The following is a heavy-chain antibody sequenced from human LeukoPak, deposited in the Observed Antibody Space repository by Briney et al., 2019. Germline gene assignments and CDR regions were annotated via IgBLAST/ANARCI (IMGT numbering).Heavy chain of an antibody. V-gene: IGHV3-21*01. J-gene: IGHJ4*02. Sequence: GGSLRLSCAASGFTFSSYSMNWVRQAPGKGLEWVSFISSSSSYIYYADSVKGRFTISRDNAKNSLYLQMNSLRAEDTAVYYCASGPLYCSSTSCYPPHYWGQGTLVTVSS. CDR2: ISSSSSYI. D-gene: IGHD2-2*01. CDR1: GFTFSSYS. CDR3: ASGPLYCSSTSCYPPHY.